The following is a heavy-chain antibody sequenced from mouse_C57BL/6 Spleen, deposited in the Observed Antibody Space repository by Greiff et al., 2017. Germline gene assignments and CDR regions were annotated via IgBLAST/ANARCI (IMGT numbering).Heavy chain of an antibody. Sequence: DVHLVESGGGLVKPGGSLKLSCAASGFTFSDYGMHWVRQAPEKGLEWVAYISSGSSTIYYADTVKGRFTISRDNAKNTLFLQMTSLRSEDTAMYYCASDGSSYEGYWGQGTTLTVSS. D-gene: IGHD1-1*01. J-gene: IGHJ2*01. CDR3: ASDGSSYEGY. V-gene: IGHV5-17*01. CDR2: ISSGSSTI. CDR1: GFTFSDYG.